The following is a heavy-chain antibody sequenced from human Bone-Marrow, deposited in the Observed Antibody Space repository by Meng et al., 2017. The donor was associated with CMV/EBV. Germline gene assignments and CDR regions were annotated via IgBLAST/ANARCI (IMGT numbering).Heavy chain of an antibody. Sequence: GESLKISCAASGFTFSDYYMSWIRQAPGKGLEWVAYISSSGSTIYYADSVKGRFTISRDNAKNSLYLQMNSLRAEDTAVYYCARDLVYCAGDCYSGDPRGQGTLVTVSS. J-gene: IGHJ5*02. D-gene: IGHD2-21*01. CDR3: ARDLVYCAGDCYSGDP. V-gene: IGHV3-11*01. CDR2: ISSSGSTI. CDR1: GFTFSDYY.